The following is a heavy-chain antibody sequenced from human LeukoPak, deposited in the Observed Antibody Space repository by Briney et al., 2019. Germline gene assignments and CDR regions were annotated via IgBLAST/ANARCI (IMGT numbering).Heavy chain of an antibody. CDR3: ARGPLRELRGFDY. J-gene: IGHJ4*02. CDR1: GYTLTDHY. Sequence: GASVKVSCKASGYTLTDHYVHWVRQAPGQGLEWMGWINPDNGATTYPQNFQGRVTMNTDSSIGTAYMSLSSLRSDDTAQYYCARGPLRELRGFDYWGQGTLVTVSS. CDR2: INPDNGAT. V-gene: IGHV1-2*02. D-gene: IGHD1-7*01.